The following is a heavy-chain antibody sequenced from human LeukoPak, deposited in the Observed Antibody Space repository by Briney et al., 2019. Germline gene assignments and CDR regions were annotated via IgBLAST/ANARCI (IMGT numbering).Heavy chain of an antibody. CDR1: GYTFTGYY. V-gene: IGHV1-2*02. D-gene: IGHD3-9*01. J-gene: IGHJ4*02. CDR3: ARDDYDILTGYYKGLDY. Sequence: ASVKVSCKASGYTFTGYYMHWVRQAPGQGLEGMGWINPNSGGTNYAQKFQGRVTMTRDTSISTAYMELSRLRSDDTAVYYCARDDYDILTGYYKGLDYWGQGTLVTVSS. CDR2: INPNSGGT.